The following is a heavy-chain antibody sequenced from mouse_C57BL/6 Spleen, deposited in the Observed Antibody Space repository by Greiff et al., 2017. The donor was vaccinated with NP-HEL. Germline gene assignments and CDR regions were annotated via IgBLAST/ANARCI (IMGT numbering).Heavy chain of an antibody. CDR3: ARSAYDYDWFAY. CDR2: INPSSGYT. D-gene: IGHD2-4*01. J-gene: IGHJ3*01. Sequence: VQLQQSGAELAKPGASVKLSCKASGYTFTSYWMHWVKQRPGQGLEWIGYINPSSGYTKYNQKFKDKATLTADKSSSTAYMELSSLSYEHSAVYYCARSAYDYDWFAYWGQGTLVTVSA. V-gene: IGHV1-7*01. CDR1: GYTFTSYW.